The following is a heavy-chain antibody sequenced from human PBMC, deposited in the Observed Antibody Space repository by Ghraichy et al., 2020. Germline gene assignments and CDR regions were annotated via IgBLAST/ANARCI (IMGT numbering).Heavy chain of an antibody. Sequence: GGSLRLSCAASGFTFSSYAMSWVRQAPGKGLEWVSAISGSGGSTYYADSVKGRFTMSRDNSKNTLYLQMNSLRAEDTAVYYCAREDDFWSGYYSWYYGMDVWGQGTTVTVSS. CDR1: GFTFSSYA. D-gene: IGHD3-3*01. CDR3: AREDDFWSGYYSWYYGMDV. J-gene: IGHJ6*02. V-gene: IGHV3-23*01. CDR2: ISGSGGST.